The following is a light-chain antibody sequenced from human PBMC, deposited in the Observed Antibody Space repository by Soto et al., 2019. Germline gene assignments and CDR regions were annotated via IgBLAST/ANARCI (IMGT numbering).Light chain of an antibody. CDR2: KAS. J-gene: IGKJ1*01. CDR3: QQYNSYSPT. V-gene: IGKV1-5*03. CDR1: QSISVW. Sequence: DIQMTQSPSTLSASVGDRVTITFRASQSISVWLAWYQQKAGKAPNLLIYKASRLESGVPSRFSGSGSETEFTLTISGLQPCDSATYYCQQYNSYSPTLGQGTKVDIK.